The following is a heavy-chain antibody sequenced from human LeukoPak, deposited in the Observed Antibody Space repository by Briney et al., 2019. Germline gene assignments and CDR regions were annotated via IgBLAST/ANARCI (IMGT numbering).Heavy chain of an antibody. J-gene: IGHJ4*02. CDR1: GGSISSGDYY. CDR2: INHSGST. CDR3: ARGGDSYGL. V-gene: IGHV4-39*07. D-gene: IGHD5-18*01. Sequence: SETLSLTCTVSGGSISSGDYYWSWIRQPPGKGLEWIGEINHSGSTNYNPSLKSRVTISVDTSKNQFSLKLSSVTAADTAVYYCARGGDSYGLWGQGTLVTVSS.